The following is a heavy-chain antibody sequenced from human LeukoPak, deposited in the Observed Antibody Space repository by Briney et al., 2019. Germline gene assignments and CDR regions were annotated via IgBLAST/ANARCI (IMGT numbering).Heavy chain of an antibody. J-gene: IGHJ1*01. Sequence: PSETLSLTCTVSGASVSGGSYYWSWIRQPLGNGLGWIGYVYHSGATKYNPALESRVTMSVATSKNQFSLRLSSVTAADTAVYYCARGIAVAGAEFFQVWGRGTLVTVSS. CDR2: VYHSGAT. CDR3: ARGIAVAGAEFFQV. CDR1: GASVSGGSYY. D-gene: IGHD6-19*01. V-gene: IGHV4-61*01.